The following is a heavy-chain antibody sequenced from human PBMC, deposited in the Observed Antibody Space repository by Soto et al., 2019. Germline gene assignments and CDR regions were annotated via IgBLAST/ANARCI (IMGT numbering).Heavy chain of an antibody. D-gene: IGHD6-19*01. Sequence: SETLSLRCTVAGGSISSGGYYWSSILQPPGKGLEWIVYIYNSGSTNYNPSLKSRVTISVDTSKNQFSLKLSSVTAADTAVYYCARVSVAYFDYWGQRTLVTVSS. CDR3: ARVSVAYFDY. J-gene: IGHJ4*02. CDR2: IYNSGST. CDR1: GGSISSGGYY. V-gene: IGHV4-61*08.